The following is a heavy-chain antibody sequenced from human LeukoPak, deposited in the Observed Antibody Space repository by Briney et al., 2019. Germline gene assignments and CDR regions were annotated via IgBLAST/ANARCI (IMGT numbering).Heavy chain of an antibody. V-gene: IGHV1-8*03. CDR3: ARLTYYYDSSGSHGGAFDI. J-gene: IGHJ3*02. CDR2: MNPNSGNT. D-gene: IGHD3-22*01. Sequence: GASVKVSCKASGYTFTSYDINWVRQATGQGLEWMGWMNPNSGNTGYAQKFQGRVTITRNTSISTAYMELSRLRSDDTAVYYCARLTYYYDSSGSHGGAFDIWGQGTMVTVSS. CDR1: GYTFTSYD.